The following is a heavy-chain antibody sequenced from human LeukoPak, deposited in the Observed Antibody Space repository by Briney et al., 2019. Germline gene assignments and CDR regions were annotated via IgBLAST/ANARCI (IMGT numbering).Heavy chain of an antibody. J-gene: IGHJ5*02. CDR3: ARAPRVGAIADNWFEP. D-gene: IGHD1-26*01. CDR2: IDYSGNSGSA. Sequence: PSETLALTCTVSGDSISRYYWSWIRQPLGKRLELIGYIDYSGNSGSAKYNPSLESRVTISVDRSNNQFFLTVNSITAADTACYYCARAPRVGAIADNWFEPPGHGIQVTVSS. V-gene: IGHV4-59*01. CDR1: GDSISRYY.